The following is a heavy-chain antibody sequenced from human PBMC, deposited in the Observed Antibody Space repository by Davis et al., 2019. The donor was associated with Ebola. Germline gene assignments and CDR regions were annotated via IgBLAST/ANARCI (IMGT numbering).Heavy chain of an antibody. V-gene: IGHV3-21*01. J-gene: IGHJ6*04. Sequence: GESLKISCAASGFTFSGSAMHWVRQAPGKGLEWVSSISSSISYIYYADSVKGRFTISRDNAKNSLYLQMNSLRAEDTAVYYCARGISIAVAGTIYYYYGMDVWGKGTTVTVSS. CDR2: ISSSISYI. CDR3: ARGISIAVAGTIYYYYGMDV. D-gene: IGHD6-19*01. CDR1: GFTFSGSA.